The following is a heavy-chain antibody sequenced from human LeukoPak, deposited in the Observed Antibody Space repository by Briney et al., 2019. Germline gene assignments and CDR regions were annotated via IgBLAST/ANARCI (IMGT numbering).Heavy chain of an antibody. V-gene: IGHV3-48*03. CDR3: ARIKGTAMVDY. CDR2: ISSSGSTI. J-gene: IGHJ4*02. CDR1: GFTFSSYE. D-gene: IGHD5-18*01. Sequence: GGSLRLSCAASGFTFSSYEMNWVRQAPGKGLEWVSYISSSGSTIYYADSVKGRFTISRDNAKNSLYLQMNSLRAEDTAVYYCARIKGTAMVDYWGQGTLVTVSS.